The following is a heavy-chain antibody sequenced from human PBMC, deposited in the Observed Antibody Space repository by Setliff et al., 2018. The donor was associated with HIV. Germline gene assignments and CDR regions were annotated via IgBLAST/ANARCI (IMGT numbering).Heavy chain of an antibody. CDR1: GGSMSSSSYY. V-gene: IGHV4-39*07. J-gene: IGHJ4*02. CDR2: IYYSGST. Sequence: SETLSLTCTVSGGSMSSSSYYWGWIRQPPGKGLEWIGSIYYSGSTYYNPSLKSRVTISVDTSKNQFSLQLSSVTAADTAVYFCARANLYSSGPLDYWGQGRLVTVSS. D-gene: IGHD6-19*01. CDR3: ARANLYSSGPLDY.